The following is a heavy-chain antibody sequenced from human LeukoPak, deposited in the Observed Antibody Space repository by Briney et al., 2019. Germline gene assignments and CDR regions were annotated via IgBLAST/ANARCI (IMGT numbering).Heavy chain of an antibody. CDR3: ARGTLDVIGMDV. D-gene: IGHD1-1*01. CDR2: IYSGGST. V-gene: IGHV3-66*02. Sequence: GGSLRLSCAASGFTVSSNYMSWVRQAPGKGLEWVSVIYSGGSTYYADSVKGRFTISRDNSKNTLYHQMNSLRAEDTAVYYCARGTLDVIGMDVWGQGTTVTVSS. J-gene: IGHJ6*02. CDR1: GFTVSSNY.